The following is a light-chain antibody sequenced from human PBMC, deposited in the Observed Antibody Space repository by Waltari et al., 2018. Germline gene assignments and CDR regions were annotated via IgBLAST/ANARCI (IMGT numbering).Light chain of an antibody. V-gene: IGLV2-14*01. Sequence: QSALTQPASVSGSPGQSITISCPGTSRDVGAYNYVSWYQQHPGKAPKLMIYEVNNRPSGVSNRFSGSKSGNTASLTISGLQAEDEADYYCSSYTSSSTVVFGGGTKLTVL. CDR3: SSYTSSSTVV. CDR1: SRDVGAYNY. CDR2: EVN. J-gene: IGLJ2*01.